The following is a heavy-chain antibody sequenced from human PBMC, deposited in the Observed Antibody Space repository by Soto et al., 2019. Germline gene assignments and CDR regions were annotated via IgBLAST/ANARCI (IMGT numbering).Heavy chain of an antibody. Sequence: QLQLQESGPGLVKPSETLSLTCTVSGGSISSSSYYWGWIRQPPGKGLEWIGSIYYSGSTYYNPSLKSRVTISVDTSKNQFSLKLSSVTAADTAVYYCARQRVRDDFWSGYYGYYYYGMDVWGQGTTVTVSS. V-gene: IGHV4-39*01. D-gene: IGHD3-3*01. CDR3: ARQRVRDDFWSGYYGYYYYGMDV. J-gene: IGHJ6*02. CDR2: IYYSGST. CDR1: GGSISSSSYY.